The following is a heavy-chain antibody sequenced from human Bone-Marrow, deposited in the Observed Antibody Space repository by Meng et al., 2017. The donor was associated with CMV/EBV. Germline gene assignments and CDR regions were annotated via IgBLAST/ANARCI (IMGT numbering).Heavy chain of an antibody. CDR1: GFTFSDYY. Sequence: GESLKISCAASGFTFSDYYMSWIRQAPGKGLEWVAFIRYDGSNKYYADSVKGRFTISRDNSKNTLYLQMNSLRAEDTAVYYCAKDSTVTPPYYYYYYGMDVWGQGTTVTVSS. V-gene: IGHV3-30*02. CDR3: AKDSTVTPPYYYYYYGMDV. D-gene: IGHD4-11*01. J-gene: IGHJ6*02. CDR2: IRYDGSNK.